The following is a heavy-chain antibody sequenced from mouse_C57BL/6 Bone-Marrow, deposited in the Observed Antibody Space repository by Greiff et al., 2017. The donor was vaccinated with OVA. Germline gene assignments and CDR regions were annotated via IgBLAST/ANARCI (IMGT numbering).Heavy chain of an antibody. CDR3: ARGWGSPFDY. J-gene: IGHJ2*01. V-gene: IGHV1-4*01. D-gene: IGHD1-1*02. CDR2: INPSSGYT. CDR1: GYTFTSYT. Sequence: VQLQQSGAELARPGASVKMSCKASGYTFTSYTMHWVKRRPGQGLEWIGYINPSSGYTKYNQKFKDKATLTADKSSSTAYMQLSSLTSEDTAVYYCARGWGSPFDYWGQGTTLTVSS.